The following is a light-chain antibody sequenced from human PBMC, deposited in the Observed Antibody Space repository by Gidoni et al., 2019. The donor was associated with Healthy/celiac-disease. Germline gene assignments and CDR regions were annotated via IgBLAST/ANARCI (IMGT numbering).Light chain of an antibody. CDR3: QQYYSTPPIT. CDR1: QSVLYSSNNKNY. J-gene: IGKJ5*01. Sequence: EIVITQSPDSLAVSLGERATINCKSSQSVLYSSNNKNYLAWYQQKPGQPPKLLIYWASTRESGVPDRFSGSGSGTDFTLNISSLQAEDVAVYYCQQYYSTPPITFGQGTRLEIK. V-gene: IGKV4-1*01. CDR2: WAS.